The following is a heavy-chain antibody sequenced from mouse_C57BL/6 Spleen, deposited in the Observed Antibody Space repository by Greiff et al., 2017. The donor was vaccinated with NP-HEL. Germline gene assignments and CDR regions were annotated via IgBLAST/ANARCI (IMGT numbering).Heavy chain of an antibody. Sequence: VKLMESGAELVKPGASVKMSCKASGYTFTTYPIEWMKQTHGKSLEWIGNFHPYNDDTKYNEKFKGKATLTVEKSSSTVYLELSRLTSDDSAVYYCARGDYDGPLFDYWGQGTTLTVSS. V-gene: IGHV1-47*01. J-gene: IGHJ2*01. CDR2: FHPYNDDT. D-gene: IGHD2-4*01. CDR1: GYTFTTYP. CDR3: ARGDYDGPLFDY.